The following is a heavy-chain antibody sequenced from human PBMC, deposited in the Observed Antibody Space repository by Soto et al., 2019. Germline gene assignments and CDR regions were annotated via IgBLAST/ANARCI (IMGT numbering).Heavy chain of an antibody. Sequence: EVQLLESGGGLVQPGGSLRLSCVASGFTFSSYAMSWVRQAPGKGLEWVSSISRGGEKTYYADSVKGRFTLSRDNSQNTVYLQMNSLRAEDTAVFYCAKDLHHDDSSGYYGKFDFWGQGTLVTVSS. CDR1: GFTFSSYA. CDR2: ISRGGEKT. D-gene: IGHD3-22*01. V-gene: IGHV3-23*01. J-gene: IGHJ4*02. CDR3: AKDLHHDDSSGYYGKFDF.